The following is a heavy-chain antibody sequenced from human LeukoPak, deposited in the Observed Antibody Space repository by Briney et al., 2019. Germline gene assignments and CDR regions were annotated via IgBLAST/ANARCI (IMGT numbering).Heavy chain of an antibody. CDR1: GFTFSSYE. CDR3: ARADIVVVPAAIDY. V-gene: IGHV3-48*03. D-gene: IGHD2-2*01. Sequence: GGSLRLSCAASGFTFSSYEMNWVRQAPGKGPEWVSYISSSGSTIYYADSVKGRFTISRDNAKNSLYLQMNSLRAEDTAVYYCARADIVVVPAAIDYWGQGTLVTVSS. CDR2: ISSSGSTI. J-gene: IGHJ4*02.